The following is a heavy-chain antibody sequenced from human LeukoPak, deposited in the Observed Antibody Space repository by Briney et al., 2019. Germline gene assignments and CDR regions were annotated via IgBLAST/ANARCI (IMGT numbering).Heavy chain of an antibody. D-gene: IGHD1-1*01. Sequence: SDTLSLPCTVSGRSISSGDYYWRWIRQPPGKGLEWIGYIYYSGSTYYNPSLKCRVTISVDTSKNQFSLKLSSVTAADTAVYYCARTELERCAEYYYYVMDGWGQGTTVTVSS. CDR3: ARTELERCAEYYYYVMDG. CDR2: IYYSGST. V-gene: IGHV4-30-4*02. J-gene: IGHJ6*02. CDR1: GRSISSGDYY.